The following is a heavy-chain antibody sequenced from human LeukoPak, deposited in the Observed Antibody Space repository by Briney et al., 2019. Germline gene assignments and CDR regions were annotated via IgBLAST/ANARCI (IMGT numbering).Heavy chain of an antibody. V-gene: IGHV1-2*02. D-gene: IGHD6-19*01. CDR2: INPNSGGT. CDR3: ARGIAVAGVNFDY. CDR1: GYTFTGYY. Sequence: GASVKVSCKASGYTFTGYYMHWVRQAPGQGLEWMGWINPNSGGTNYAQKFQGRVTMTRDTSISTAYMELSRLRSDDTAVYYCARGIAVAGVNFDYWGQGTLVTVSS. J-gene: IGHJ4*02.